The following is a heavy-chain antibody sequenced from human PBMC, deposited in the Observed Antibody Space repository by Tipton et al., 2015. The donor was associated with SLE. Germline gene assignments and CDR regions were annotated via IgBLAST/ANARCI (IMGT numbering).Heavy chain of an antibody. J-gene: IGHJ4*02. CDR2: VDHSGST. CDR3: ATRRYDFWSGCQYYFDY. CDR1: GGSISSSSYY. Sequence: TLSLTCTVSGGSISSSSYYWGWIRQPPGKGLEWIGEVDHSGSTNYNPSLKSRVAFSVDTSKNQFSLKLTSVTAADTAVYYCATRRYDFWSGCQYYFDYWGQGTLVTVSS. V-gene: IGHV4-39*07. D-gene: IGHD3-3*01.